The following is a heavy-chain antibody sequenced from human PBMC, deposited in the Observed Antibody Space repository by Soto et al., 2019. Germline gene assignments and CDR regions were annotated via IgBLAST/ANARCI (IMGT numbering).Heavy chain of an antibody. J-gene: IGHJ1*01. Sequence: VQLLESGGGLVQPGGSLRLSCAASGFTFNIYAMTWVRQAPGKGLEWVSGISGSGGRTYYADSVKGRFTISRDNSKNTLDLQMNSLRAEDTAVYYCAKLNDYDILTGYRSEYFQHWGQGTLVIVSS. CDR3: AKLNDYDILTGYRSEYFQH. CDR1: GFTFNIYA. D-gene: IGHD3-9*01. CDR2: ISGSGGRT. V-gene: IGHV3-23*01.